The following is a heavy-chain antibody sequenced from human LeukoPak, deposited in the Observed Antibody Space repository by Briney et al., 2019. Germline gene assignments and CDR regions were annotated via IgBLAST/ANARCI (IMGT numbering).Heavy chain of an antibody. D-gene: IGHD1-1*01. CDR3: ARGLELATGTEWCDS. CDR1: GDDVSNYRAD. V-gene: IGHV6-1*01. CDR2: TYYRAKWYN. J-gene: IGHJ5*01. Sequence: SQTLSLTCAISGDDVSNYRADWNWIRQSPSRGLEWLGSTYYRAKWYNDYEYSVRGRIIINPDTSKNQFSLHLNSVPPEDTAMYYCARGLELATGTEWCDSWGPGTLVTVSS.